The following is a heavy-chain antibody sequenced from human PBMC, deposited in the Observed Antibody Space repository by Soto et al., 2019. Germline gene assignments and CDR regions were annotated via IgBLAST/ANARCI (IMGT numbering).Heavy chain of an antibody. CDR3: ARTYYGSGSYYNYFHYGMDV. CDR2: IYSGGSA. V-gene: IGHV3-66*01. Sequence: GGSLILSCAASGLTVISNYMSWVRQAPGKGLEWVSVIYSGGSAYYADSVKGRFTISRDNSKNTLYLQMNSLRAEDTAVYYCARTYYGSGSYYNYFHYGMDVWGQGTTVTVSS. D-gene: IGHD3-10*01. J-gene: IGHJ6*02. CDR1: GLTVISNY.